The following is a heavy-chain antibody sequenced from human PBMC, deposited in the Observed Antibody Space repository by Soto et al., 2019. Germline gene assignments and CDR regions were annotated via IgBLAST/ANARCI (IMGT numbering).Heavy chain of an antibody. Sequence: QVQLVQSGAEVRKPGASVKVSCKASGYTFSDYYIHWVRQAPGQGLEWMGWINPNSGGTKYAPKFPGGVTMTRDTSITPAYMELRRLRSGDTGVSYCAREPATAKPEGGDFWGQGTLVTVSS. CDR2: INPNSGGT. D-gene: IGHD2-21*02. J-gene: IGHJ4*02. CDR3: AREPATAKPEGGDF. V-gene: IGHV1-2*02. CDR1: GYTFSDYY.